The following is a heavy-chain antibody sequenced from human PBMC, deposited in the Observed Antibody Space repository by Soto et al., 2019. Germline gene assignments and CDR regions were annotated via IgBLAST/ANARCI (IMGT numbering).Heavy chain of an antibody. J-gene: IGHJ4*02. CDR1: GFTFSSYA. Sequence: DVQLLESGGGLVQPEGSLRLSCAASGFTFSSYAMGWVRQGPGKGLEWVAVVSIGGSTHYADSVRGRFTISSDKSKNTLSLQMNSLSSEDTAVDFCGKRRGAGGHFDYCGQGALVTVSS. CDR3: GKRRGAGGHFDY. V-gene: IGHV3-23*01. CDR2: VSIGGST. D-gene: IGHD2-15*01.